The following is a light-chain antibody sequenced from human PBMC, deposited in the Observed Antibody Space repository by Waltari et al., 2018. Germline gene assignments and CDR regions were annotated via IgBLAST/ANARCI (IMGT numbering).Light chain of an antibody. CDR2: PAS. V-gene: IGKV1-9*01. CDR3: QQVNNYPAT. J-gene: IGKJ5*01. CDR1: QGINTY. Sequence: DIQLTQSPSFLSASVGDTVTITCRASQGINTYLAWYQQEPGKAPKPLIYPASTLQSGVPSRFSGSGSGAEFTLTISSLQPEDFVIYYCQQVNNYPATFGQGTRLEIK.